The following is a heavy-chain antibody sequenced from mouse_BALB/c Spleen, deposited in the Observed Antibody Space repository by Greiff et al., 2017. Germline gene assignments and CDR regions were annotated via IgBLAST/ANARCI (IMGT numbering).Heavy chain of an antibody. D-gene: IGHD2-1*01. CDR1: GFTFSSYT. CDR2: ISSGGSYT. J-gene: IGHJ4*01. Sequence: EVQLVESGGGLVKPGGSLKLSCAASGFTFSSYTMSWVRQTPEKRLEWVATISSGGSYTYYPDSVKGRFTISRDNAKNTLYLQMSSLKSEDTAMYYCTSHGNYVGDAMDYWGQGTSVTVSS. V-gene: IGHV5-6-4*01. CDR3: TSHGNYVGDAMDY.